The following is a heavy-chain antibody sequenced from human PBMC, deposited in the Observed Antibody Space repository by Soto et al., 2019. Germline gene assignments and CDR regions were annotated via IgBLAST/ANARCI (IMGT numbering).Heavy chain of an antibody. CDR3: AREGTATVLPTYYGMDV. D-gene: IGHD5-18*01. V-gene: IGHV4-61*01. J-gene: IGHJ6*02. Sequence: SETLSLTSTGSGGSVSSGSYYGSWIRQPPGSGLEWIGFIYHSGITHSNPSLKSRVTIAVDTSTNQFSLKLTSVTAADTAVYYCAREGTATVLPTYYGMDVWGQGTTVT. CDR2: IYHSGIT. CDR1: GGSVSSGSYY.